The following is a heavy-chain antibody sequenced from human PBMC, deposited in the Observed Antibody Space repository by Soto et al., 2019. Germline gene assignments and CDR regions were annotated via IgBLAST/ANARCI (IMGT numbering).Heavy chain of an antibody. J-gene: IGHJ3*02. CDR3: ARDRAYYCSGGSCYSVGDAFDI. D-gene: IGHD2-15*01. V-gene: IGHV4-59*01. Sequence: SETLSLTCTVSGGSISSYYWSWIRQPPGKGLEWIGYIYYSGSTNYNPSLKSRVTISVDTSKNQFSLKLSSVTAADTAVYYCARDRAYYCSGGSCYSVGDAFDIWGQGTMVTVSS. CDR1: GGSISSYY. CDR2: IYYSGST.